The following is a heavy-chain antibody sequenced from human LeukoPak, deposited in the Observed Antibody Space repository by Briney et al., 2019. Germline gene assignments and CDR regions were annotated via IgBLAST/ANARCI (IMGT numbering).Heavy chain of an antibody. Sequence: ASVKVSCKASGYTFTSYGISWVRLAPGQGLEWMGWISAYNGNTKYAQKLQGRVTMTTDTSTSTAYMELRSLRSDDTAVYYCARDPKGGYDAFDIWGQGTMVTVSS. V-gene: IGHV1-18*01. CDR1: GYTFTSYG. J-gene: IGHJ3*02. D-gene: IGHD6-13*01. CDR2: ISAYNGNT. CDR3: ARDPKGGYDAFDI.